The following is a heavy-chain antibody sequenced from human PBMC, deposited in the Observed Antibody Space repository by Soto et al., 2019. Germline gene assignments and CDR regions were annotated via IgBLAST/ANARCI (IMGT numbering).Heavy chain of an antibody. CDR1: GGSISSGGYY. J-gene: IGHJ4*02. CDR2: ISYSGST. Sequence: SETLSLTCTVSGGSISSGGYYWSWIRQHPGKGLEWIGYISYSGSTYYNPSLKSRVTISVDTSKNQFSLKLSSVTAADTAVYYCARAGYRSSWSPFDSWGQGTLVTVSS. CDR3: ARAGYRSSWSPFDS. V-gene: IGHV4-31*03. D-gene: IGHD6-13*01.